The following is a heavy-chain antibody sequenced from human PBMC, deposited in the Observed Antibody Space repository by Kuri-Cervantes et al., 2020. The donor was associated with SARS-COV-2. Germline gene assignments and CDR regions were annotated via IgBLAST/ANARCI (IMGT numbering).Heavy chain of an antibody. Sequence: GSLSLACIVAGGSISSSSDYWGWIRQPPGKGLEWIGSIYYSGSTYYNPSLKSRVTISVDASKNQFSLKLSSVTAADTAVYYCARHNRHYYFWSGYSSPYNWFDPWGQGTLVTVSS. D-gene: IGHD3-3*01. J-gene: IGHJ5*02. CDR2: IYYSGST. CDR1: GGSISSSSDY. CDR3: ARHNRHYYFWSGYSSPYNWFDP. V-gene: IGHV4-39*01.